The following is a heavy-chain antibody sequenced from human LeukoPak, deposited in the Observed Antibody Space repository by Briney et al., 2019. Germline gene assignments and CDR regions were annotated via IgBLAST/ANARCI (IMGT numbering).Heavy chain of an antibody. CDR1: GGTFSSYA. J-gene: IGHJ4*02. V-gene: IGHV1-69*05. Sequence: SVKVSCKASGGTFSSYAISWVRQAPGQGLEWMGGIIPIFGTANYAQKFQGRVTITTDESTSTAYMELSSLRSEDTAVYYCARQGYYDSSGLLDYWGQGTLVTVSS. D-gene: IGHD3-22*01. CDR3: ARQGYYDSSGLLDY. CDR2: IIPIFGTA.